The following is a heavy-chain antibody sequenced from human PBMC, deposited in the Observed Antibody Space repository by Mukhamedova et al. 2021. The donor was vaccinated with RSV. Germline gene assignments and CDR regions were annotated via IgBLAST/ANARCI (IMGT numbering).Heavy chain of an antibody. Sequence: ISGSGDNTYYADSVKGRLTISRDNSKNTLYLQMNSLRAEDTATYYCAKSFTFGEPIVRHSDYWGQGTLVTVSS. D-gene: IGHD3-16*02. V-gene: IGHV3-23*01. CDR3: AKSFTFGEPIVRHSDY. CDR2: ISGSGDNT. J-gene: IGHJ4*02.